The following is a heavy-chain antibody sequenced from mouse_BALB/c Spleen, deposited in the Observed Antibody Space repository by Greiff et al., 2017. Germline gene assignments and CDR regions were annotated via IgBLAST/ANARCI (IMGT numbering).Heavy chain of an antibody. V-gene: IGHV5-6-5*01. Sequence: LMESGGGLVKPGGSLKLSCAASGFTFSSYAMSWVRQTPEKRLEWVASISSGGSTYYPDSVKGRFTISRDNARNILYLQMSSLRSEDAAMYYWARGGGKGDAMDYWGQGTSVTVSS. D-gene: IGHD2-1*01. CDR3: ARGGGKGDAMDY. J-gene: IGHJ4*01. CDR2: ISSGGST. CDR1: GFTFSSYA.